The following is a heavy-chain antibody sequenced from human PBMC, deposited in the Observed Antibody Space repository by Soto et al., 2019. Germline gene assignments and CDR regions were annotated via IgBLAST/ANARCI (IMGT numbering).Heavy chain of an antibody. V-gene: IGHV1-2*02. Sequence: QVQLVQSGAEVKKPGASVKVSCKASGYTFTGYYMHWVRQAPGQGLECMGWINPNSGGTNYAQKFQGRVTMTRDTSISTAYMELSRMRSDDTAVYYCARDRVTEIGITGTDYYYYGMDVWGQETTVTVS. CDR2: INPNSGGT. J-gene: IGHJ6*02. D-gene: IGHD1-7*01. CDR3: ARDRVTEIGITGTDYYYYGMDV. CDR1: GYTFTGYY.